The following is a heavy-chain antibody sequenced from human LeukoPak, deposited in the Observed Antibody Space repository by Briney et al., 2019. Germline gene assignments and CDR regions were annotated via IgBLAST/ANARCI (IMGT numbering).Heavy chain of an antibody. V-gene: IGHV3-13*01. CDR1: GFTFSSYD. CDR2: MGTAGDT. CDR3: ARAKQWLVQLFYSGMDV. J-gene: IGHJ6*02. Sequence: GGSLRLSCAASGFTFSSYDVHWVRRATGRGLEWVSAMGTAGDTYYADSVKGRFTISRDNSKNTLFLQMNSLRAEDTAVYYCARAKQWLVQLFYSGMDVWGQGTTVTVTS. D-gene: IGHD6-19*01.